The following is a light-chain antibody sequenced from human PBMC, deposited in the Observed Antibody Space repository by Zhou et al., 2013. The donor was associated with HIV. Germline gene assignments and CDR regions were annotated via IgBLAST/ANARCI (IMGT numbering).Light chain of an antibody. CDR2: KVS. CDR3: MQGTHWPPT. Sequence: DVVMTQSPLSLPVTLGQPASISCRSSQSLVHSDGNTYLNWFQQRPGQSPRRLIYKVSNRDSGVPDRFSGSGSGTDFTLKISRVEAEDVGVYDCMQGTHWPPTFGQGTKLEIK. V-gene: IGKV2-30*02. CDR1: QSLVHSDGNTY. J-gene: IGKJ2*01.